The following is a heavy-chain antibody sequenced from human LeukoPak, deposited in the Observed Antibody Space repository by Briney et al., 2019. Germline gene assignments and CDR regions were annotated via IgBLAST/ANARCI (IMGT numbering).Heavy chain of an antibody. Sequence: GGSLRLSCAASGFTVSSNYMSWVRQAPGKGLEWVSVIYSGGSTYYADSVKGRFTISRDSSKNTLYLQMNSLRAEDTAVYYCARGYDFWSGYLRDDWGQGTLVTVSS. CDR2: IYSGGST. D-gene: IGHD3-3*01. J-gene: IGHJ4*02. V-gene: IGHV3-53*01. CDR3: ARGYDFWSGYLRDD. CDR1: GFTVSSNY.